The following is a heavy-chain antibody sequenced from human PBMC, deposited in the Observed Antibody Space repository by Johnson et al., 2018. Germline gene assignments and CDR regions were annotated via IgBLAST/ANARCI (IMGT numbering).Heavy chain of an antibody. CDR1: GFTFSSYG. CDR2: ISYDGYDR. CDR3: AKDYGYGDGEDY. J-gene: IGHJ4*02. D-gene: IGHD4-17*01. Sequence: QLVESGGGVVQPGRSLRLSCVASGFTFSSYGMHWVRQAPGKGLEWVTFISYDGYDRYYANSVKGRFTISRDNSKNSLFLQMYSLRVEDTAVYFCAKDYGYGDGEDYWGQGTLVTGSS. V-gene: IGHV3-30*18.